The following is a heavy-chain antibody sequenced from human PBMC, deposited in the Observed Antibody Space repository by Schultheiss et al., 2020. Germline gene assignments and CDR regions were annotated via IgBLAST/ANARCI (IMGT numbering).Heavy chain of an antibody. V-gene: IGHV3-11*06. CDR1: GFTFSDYY. CDR2: ISSSSSYR. CDR3: ARQEYYYYYYMDV. J-gene: IGHJ6*03. Sequence: GGSLRLSCAASGFTFSDYYMSWIRQAPGKGLEWVSYISSSSSYRNYADSVKGRFTISRDNAKNSLYLQMNSLRAEDTAVYYCARQEYYYYYYMDVWGKGTTVTVSS.